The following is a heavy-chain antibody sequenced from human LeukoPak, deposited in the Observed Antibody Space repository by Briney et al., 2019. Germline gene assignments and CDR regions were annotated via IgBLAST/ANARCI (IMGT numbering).Heavy chain of an antibody. V-gene: IGHV3-21*01. J-gene: IGHJ4*02. Sequence: GGSLILSCAASGFTFSNFAMTWVRQAPGKGLEWVSSIVGSSSTYYADSLKGRFTISRDNAKNSLYLQMNSLRAEDTAVYYCARIGAGSSRDYWGQGTLVTVSS. D-gene: IGHD6-13*01. CDR2: IVGSSST. CDR3: ARIGAGSSRDY. CDR1: GFTFSNFA.